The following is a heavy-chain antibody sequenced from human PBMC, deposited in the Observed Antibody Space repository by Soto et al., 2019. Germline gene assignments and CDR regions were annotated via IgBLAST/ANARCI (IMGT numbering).Heavy chain of an antibody. CDR3: ASWHEREHAYDV. CDR1: GLTVSGTKY. CDR2: LYDVFGS. Sequence: DVQLVESGGGLIQPGESLRLSCAAFGLTVSGTKYVAWVRQAPGKGLEWVSALYDVFGSFYADSVKGRFTTSSDRSKSTVYLQMNDLRPDDQAVYYCASWHEREHAYDVWGQVTTVSVSS. D-gene: IGHD1-1*01. V-gene: IGHV3-53*01. J-gene: IGHJ3*01.